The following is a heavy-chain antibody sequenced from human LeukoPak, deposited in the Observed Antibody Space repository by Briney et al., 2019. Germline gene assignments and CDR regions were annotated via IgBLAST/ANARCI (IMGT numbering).Heavy chain of an antibody. CDR2: IGGSGGSA. D-gene: IGHD5-12*01. Sequence: GGSLRLSCAASGFTVSSDYMTWVRQAPGKGLEWVSAIGGSGGSASYADSVKGRFTISRDNSKNTVYLQMSSLRADDTAVYYCAKGRGYDRNYYMDVWGNGTTVTISS. V-gene: IGHV3-23*01. CDR1: GFTVSSDY. CDR3: AKGRGYDRNYYMDV. J-gene: IGHJ6*03.